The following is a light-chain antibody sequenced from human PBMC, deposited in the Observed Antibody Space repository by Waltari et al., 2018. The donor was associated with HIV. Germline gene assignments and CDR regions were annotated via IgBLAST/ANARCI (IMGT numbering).Light chain of an antibody. Sequence: QSVLTPPPSASGTPRQGVTLSCVGASSISGRSSWYWYQQLPGTAPKVLIYRNNQRPSGVPDRFSGSKSGASASLTISGLRSADEAVYFCATRDGSLKVFGGGTKLTVL. CDR2: RNN. CDR3: ATRDGSLKV. J-gene: IGLJ3*02. V-gene: IGLV1-47*01. CDR1: SSISGRSS.